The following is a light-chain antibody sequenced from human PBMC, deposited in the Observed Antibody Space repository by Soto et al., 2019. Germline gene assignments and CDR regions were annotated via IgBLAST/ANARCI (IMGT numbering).Light chain of an antibody. Sequence: DIQMTQSPSTLSASVGDRVTITCRASQSSSSWLAWYQQRPGKAHKVLIYKASSLESGVPSRFSGSVSGTEFTLTISSLQPDDFATYSCQQYNTYPYTFGQGTKLEIK. CDR2: KAS. CDR3: QQYNTYPYT. J-gene: IGKJ2*01. V-gene: IGKV1-5*03. CDR1: QSSSSW.